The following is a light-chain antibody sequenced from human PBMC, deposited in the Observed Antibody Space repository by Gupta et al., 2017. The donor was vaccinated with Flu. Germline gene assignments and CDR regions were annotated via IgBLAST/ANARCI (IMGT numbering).Light chain of an antibody. Sequence: DIVMTQSPDSLAVSLGERATTNCKSSQSVFFSSNNKNFLAWYQQKPGQPPKLLIYWASTRESGVPDRFSGSGSGTDFTLTISSLQAEDVAIYYCQQYYNTPLTFGGGTKVEIK. J-gene: IGKJ4*01. CDR1: QSVFFSSNNKNF. CDR2: WAS. CDR3: QQYYNTPLT. V-gene: IGKV4-1*01.